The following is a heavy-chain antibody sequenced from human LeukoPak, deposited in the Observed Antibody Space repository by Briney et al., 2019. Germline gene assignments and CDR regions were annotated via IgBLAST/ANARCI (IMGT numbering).Heavy chain of an antibody. CDR3: ARPSSGWGSYYFDY. V-gene: IGHV1-2*02. Sequence: ASVKVSCKASGYTFTTLDINWVRQATGQGLEWMGWINPNSGGTNYAQKFQGRVTMTRDTSISTAYMELSRLRSDDTAVYYCARPSSGWGSYYFDYWGQGTLVTVSS. CDR1: GYTFTTLD. J-gene: IGHJ4*02. D-gene: IGHD6-19*01. CDR2: INPNSGGT.